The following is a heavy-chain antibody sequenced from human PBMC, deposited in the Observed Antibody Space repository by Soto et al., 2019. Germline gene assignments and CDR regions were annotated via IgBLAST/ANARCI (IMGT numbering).Heavy chain of an antibody. Sequence: QVQLVESGGGVVQPGRSLRLSWAASGFTFSSYAMHWVRRAPGKGLEWVAVISYDGSNKYYADSVKGRFTISRDNSKNTLCLQMNSLRAEDTAVYYFARDRFGQLWLRGDYWGQGTLVTVSS. D-gene: IGHD5-18*01. CDR1: GFTFSSYA. CDR3: ARDRFGQLWLRGDY. J-gene: IGHJ4*02. CDR2: ISYDGSNK. V-gene: IGHV3-30-3*01.